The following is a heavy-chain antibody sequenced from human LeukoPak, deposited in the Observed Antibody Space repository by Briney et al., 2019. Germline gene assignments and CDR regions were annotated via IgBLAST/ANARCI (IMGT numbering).Heavy chain of an antibody. CDR2: FDPEDGET. CDR1: GYTLTELS. CDR3: ATTYTYQAEYYDSSGYYCLDY. J-gene: IGHJ4*02. D-gene: IGHD3-22*01. V-gene: IGHV1-24*01. Sequence: ASVKVSCKVSGYTLTELSMHWVRQAPGKGLEWMGGFDPEDGETIYAQKFQGRVTMTEDTSTDTAYMELSSLRSEDTAVYYCATTYTYQAEYYDSSGYYCLDYWGQGTLVTVSS.